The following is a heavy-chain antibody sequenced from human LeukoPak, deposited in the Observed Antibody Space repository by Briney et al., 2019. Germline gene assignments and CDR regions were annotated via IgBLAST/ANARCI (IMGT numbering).Heavy chain of an antibody. Sequence: SETPSLTCAVSGYSISSGYCWGWIRQPPGNGLEWIASIYHGGSTYYNPSLKSRLTISVDTSKNQFSLTLSSVTAADTAVYYCARLLYTNGWYGAYYWGQGTLVTVSS. CDR1: GYSISSGYC. CDR3: ARLLYTNGWYGAYY. CDR2: IYHGGST. D-gene: IGHD6-19*01. J-gene: IGHJ4*02. V-gene: IGHV4-38-2*01.